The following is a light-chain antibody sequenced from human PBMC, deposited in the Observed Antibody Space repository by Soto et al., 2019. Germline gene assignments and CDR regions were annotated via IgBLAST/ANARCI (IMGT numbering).Light chain of an antibody. CDR2: DAS. J-gene: IGKJ1*01. CDR3: QQRSNWPWT. V-gene: IGKV3-11*01. Sequence: EIVLTQSPATLFLSPGERATRSCRASQSVSSYVAWYQQKPGQAPRLLIYDASNRATGIPARFSGSGSGTHFPLTISSLEPEDFAVYYCQQRSNWPWTFGQGTQVHIK. CDR1: QSVSSY.